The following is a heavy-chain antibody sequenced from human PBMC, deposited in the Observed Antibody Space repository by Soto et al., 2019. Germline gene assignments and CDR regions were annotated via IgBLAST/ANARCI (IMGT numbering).Heavy chain of an antibody. V-gene: IGHV1-46*01. Sequence: GASLKVSCKASGYTFTSYYMHWVRQAPGRGLEWMGIINPSGGSTSYAQKFQGRVTMTRDTSTSTVYMELSSLRSEDTAVYYCAGGPYYDFWSGYYLNWFDPWGQGTLVTVSS. CDR3: AGGPYYDFWSGYYLNWFDP. CDR2: INPSGGST. CDR1: GYTFTSYY. D-gene: IGHD3-3*01. J-gene: IGHJ5*02.